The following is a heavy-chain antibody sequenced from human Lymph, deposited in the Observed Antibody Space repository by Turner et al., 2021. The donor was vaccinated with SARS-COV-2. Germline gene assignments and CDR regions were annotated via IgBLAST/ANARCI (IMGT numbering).Heavy chain of an antibody. D-gene: IGHD5-12*01. J-gene: IGHJ4*02. CDR2: ISGDGGST. CDR1: GFPFDDYA. V-gene: IGHV3-43*02. CDR3: AKEGLSGRRLQFVPYFAY. Sequence: EVQLVESGGGVVQHGGSLRLSCAASGFPFDDYAMHWVRQAPGKGLEWVSLISGDGGSTYYADSVKGRFTISRDDSKNSLYLQINSLRTEDTALYYCAKEGLSGRRLQFVPYFAYWGQGTLVSVSS.